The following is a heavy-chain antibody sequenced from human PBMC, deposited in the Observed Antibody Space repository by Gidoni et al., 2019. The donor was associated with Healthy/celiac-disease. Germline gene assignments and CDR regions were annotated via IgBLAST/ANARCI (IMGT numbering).Heavy chain of an antibody. CDR2: IYYSGST. CDR3: ARSIVVVTAYDY. V-gene: IGHV4-31*03. D-gene: IGHD2-21*02. Sequence: QVQLQESGPGLVKPSQTLSLTCTVSGGSISSGGYYWSWIRQHPGKGLEWIRYIYYSGSTYYNPSLKSRVTISVDTSKNQFSLKLSSVTAADTAVYYCARSIVVVTAYDYWGQGTLVTVSS. CDR1: GGSISSGGYY. J-gene: IGHJ4*02.